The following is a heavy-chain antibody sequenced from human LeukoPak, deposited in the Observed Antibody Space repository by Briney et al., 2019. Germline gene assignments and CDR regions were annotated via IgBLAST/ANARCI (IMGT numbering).Heavy chain of an antibody. CDR1: GGSFSGYY. Sequence: SETLSLTCTVYGGSFSGYYWSWIRQPPGKGLEWIGEINHSGSTNYNPSLMSRVTISVDTSKNQFSLKLSSVTAADTAVYYCARGGVAVAGSGFRYWGQGTLVTVSS. D-gene: IGHD6-19*01. J-gene: IGHJ4*02. V-gene: IGHV4-34*01. CDR3: ARGGVAVAGSGFRY. CDR2: INHSGST.